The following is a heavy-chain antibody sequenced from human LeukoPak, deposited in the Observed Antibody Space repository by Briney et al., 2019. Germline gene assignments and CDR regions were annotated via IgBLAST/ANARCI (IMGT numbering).Heavy chain of an antibody. V-gene: IGHV1-2*02. CDR1: RYTFTGYY. J-gene: IGHJ4*02. CDR3: ARDPLPNPHCTNGVCYIDY. Sequence: GASVKVSCKASRYTFTGYYMHWVRQAPGQGLEWMGWINPNSGGTNYAQKFQGRVTMTRDTSISTAYMELSRLRSDDTAVYYCARDPLPNPHCTNGVCYIDYWGQGTLVTVSS. CDR2: INPNSGGT. D-gene: IGHD2-8*01.